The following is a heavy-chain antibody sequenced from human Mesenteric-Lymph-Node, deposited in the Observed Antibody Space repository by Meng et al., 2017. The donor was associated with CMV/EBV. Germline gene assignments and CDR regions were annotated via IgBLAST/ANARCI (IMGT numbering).Heavy chain of an antibody. D-gene: IGHD6-19*01. CDR1: GGSCSEHF. CDR2: IIHNGDT. J-gene: IGHJ4*02. Sequence: CALYGGSCSEHFWSWIRQPPGGGLEWIGEIIHNGDTNYNPSLKSRVTISIDTSKNQLFLIMNSLSAADTAVYYCARVRSGKYENIDYWGQGVLVTVSS. CDR3: ARVRSGKYENIDY. V-gene: IGHV4-34*12.